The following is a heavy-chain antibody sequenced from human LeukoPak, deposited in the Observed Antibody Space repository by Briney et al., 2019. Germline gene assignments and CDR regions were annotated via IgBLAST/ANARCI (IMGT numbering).Heavy chain of an antibody. Sequence: TGGSLRLSCAASGFTFSSFWMSWVRRAPGKGLEWVANIKQDGSEKYYVDSVKGRFTISRDNAKNSLYLQMNSLRAEDTAVYYCARDGGTNWFDPWGQGTLVTVSS. CDR2: IKQDGSEK. D-gene: IGHD3-16*01. V-gene: IGHV3-7*01. J-gene: IGHJ5*02. CDR3: ARDGGTNWFDP. CDR1: GFTFSSFW.